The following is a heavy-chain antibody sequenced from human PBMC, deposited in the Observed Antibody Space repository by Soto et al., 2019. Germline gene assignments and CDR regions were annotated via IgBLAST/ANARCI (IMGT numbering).Heavy chain of an antibody. CDR1: GGSISSGGYY. Sequence: SETLSLTCTVSGGSISSGGYYWSWIRQHPGKGLEWIGYIYYSGSTYYNPSLKSRVTISVDTSKNQFSLKLSSVTAADTAVYYCARDHGGDSGIDYWGQGTLVTVSS. J-gene: IGHJ4*02. CDR2: IYYSGST. CDR3: ARDHGGDSGIDY. D-gene: IGHD2-21*02. V-gene: IGHV4-31*03.